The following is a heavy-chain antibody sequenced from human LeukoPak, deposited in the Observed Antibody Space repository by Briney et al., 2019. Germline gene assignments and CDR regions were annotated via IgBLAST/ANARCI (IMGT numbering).Heavy chain of an antibody. Sequence: SVKVSCKASGGTFSSYAISWVRQAPGQGLEWMGGIIPIFGTANYAQRFQGRVTITADESTSTAYMELSSLRSEDTAVYYCASHYYDSSGYYYGFDYWGQGTLVTVSS. J-gene: IGHJ4*02. CDR2: IIPIFGTA. D-gene: IGHD3-22*01. V-gene: IGHV1-69*13. CDR1: GGTFSSYA. CDR3: ASHYYDSSGYYYGFDY.